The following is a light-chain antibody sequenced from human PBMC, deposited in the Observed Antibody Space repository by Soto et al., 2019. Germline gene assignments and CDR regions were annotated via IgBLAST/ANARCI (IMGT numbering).Light chain of an antibody. CDR2: AAS. Sequence: DIQMTQSPSSLSASVGDRVTITCRASQGISNYLAWYQQKPGKVPTLLIYAASTFESGVPSRFIGSGSGTDFTLTISSLPTEDVATYYGQKYNSAPYTFGPRTKVDIK. CDR3: QKYNSAPYT. CDR1: QGISNY. J-gene: IGKJ3*01. V-gene: IGKV1-27*01.